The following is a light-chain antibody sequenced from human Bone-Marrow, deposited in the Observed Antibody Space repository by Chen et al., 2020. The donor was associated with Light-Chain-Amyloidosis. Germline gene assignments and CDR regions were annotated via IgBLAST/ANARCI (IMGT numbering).Light chain of an antibody. CDR1: SGSIATNY. J-gene: IGLJ3*02. CDR2: EDD. Sequence: NFMLTQPHSVSESPGKTVIISCTRSSGSIATNYVQWYQQRPGSSPTTVIYEDDQRPSGVPDRSSVSSDLSDNSASSARTRLQSEGEADGDCQADQCRSQGVVGGWTKLTVL. V-gene: IGLV6-57*01. CDR3: QADQCRSQGV.